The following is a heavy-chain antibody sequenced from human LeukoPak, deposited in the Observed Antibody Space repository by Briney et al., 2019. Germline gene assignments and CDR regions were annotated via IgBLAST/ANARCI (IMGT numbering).Heavy chain of an antibody. J-gene: IGHJ4*02. D-gene: IGHD6-13*01. CDR3: ARDLAAFTTRYSSSWSDY. V-gene: IGHV3-21*01. CDR1: GFTFSSYS. Sequence: PGGSLRLSCAASGFTFSSYSMNWVRQAPGKGLEWVSSISSSSSYIYYADSVKGRFTISRDNSKNTLYLQMNSLRAEDTAVYYCARDLAAFTTRYSSSWSDYWGQGTLVTVSS. CDR2: ISSSSSYI.